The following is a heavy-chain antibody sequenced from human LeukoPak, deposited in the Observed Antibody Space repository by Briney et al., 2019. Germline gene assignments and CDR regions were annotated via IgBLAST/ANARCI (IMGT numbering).Heavy chain of an antibody. V-gene: IGHV1-18*01. J-gene: IGHJ4*02. Sequence: ASVRVSCKASGYTFTSYGFGWVRQAPGQGLEWMGWISAYNGHTEYTRKLQGRVSMTTDTSTSTAYMELRSLTSDDTAVYYCARDVGVSRFDFWGQGTLVTVSS. CDR2: ISAYNGHT. D-gene: IGHD2-21*01. CDR1: GYTFTSYG. CDR3: ARDVGVSRFDF.